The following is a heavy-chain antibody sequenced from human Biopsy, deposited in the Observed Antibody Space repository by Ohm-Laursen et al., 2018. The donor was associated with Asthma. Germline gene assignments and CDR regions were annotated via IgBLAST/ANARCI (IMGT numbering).Heavy chain of an antibody. V-gene: IGHV4-34*01. J-gene: IGHJ6*02. CDR2: SDHRGIT. CDR1: GLSVRGYY. D-gene: IGHD3-3*01. Sequence: SETLSLTWSIYGLSVRGYYWTWIRQPPGKGLEWIGESDHRGITNTDPTLKSRVTISKDTSAYDFSLKLRSVTAADTAVYYCAGGPEWSGLDVWGQGTTVTVSS. CDR3: AGGPEWSGLDV.